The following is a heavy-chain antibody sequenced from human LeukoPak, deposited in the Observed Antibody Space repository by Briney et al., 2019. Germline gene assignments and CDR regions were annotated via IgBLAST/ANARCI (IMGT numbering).Heavy chain of an antibody. CDR2: INNVASHI. CDR1: GFTFSSYW. D-gene: IGHD2/OR15-2a*01. Sequence: GGSLRLSCAASGFTFSSYWMSWVRQAPGKGLEWVSSINNVASHIYYAGSVRGRFTISRDNAKNSVYLQMNSLRAEDTAVYYCTRDATYYLRYGYFDYWGQGTLVTVSS. J-gene: IGHJ4*02. V-gene: IGHV3-21*01. CDR3: TRDATYYLRYGYFDY.